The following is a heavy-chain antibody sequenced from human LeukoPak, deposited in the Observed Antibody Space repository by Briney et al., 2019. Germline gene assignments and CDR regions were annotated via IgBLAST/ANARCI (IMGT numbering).Heavy chain of an antibody. CDR3: ARVHVGAYYDYYGMDV. Sequence: SETLPLTRTVSGGSISSYYWSWIRQPPGKGLEWIGYLYYSGSTNYNPSLKSRVTISVDTSKNQFSLKLSSVTAADTAVYYCARVHVGAYYDYYGMDVWGQGTTVTVSS. J-gene: IGHJ6*02. V-gene: IGHV4-59*01. CDR1: GGSISSYY. CDR2: LYYSGST. D-gene: IGHD1-26*01.